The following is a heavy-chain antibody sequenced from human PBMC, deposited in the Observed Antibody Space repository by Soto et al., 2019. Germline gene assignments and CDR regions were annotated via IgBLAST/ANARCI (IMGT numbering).Heavy chain of an antibody. CDR1: GYTFSSFG. Sequence: GASVKVSCKASGYTFSSFGITWVRQAPGQGLEWMGWISANNGNTNYAQKFQGRVTMTTDTPTSTAYMELRSLRSDDTAVYHCARSIGVTIFGVVIMRSNFDYWGQGTLVTVS. J-gene: IGHJ4*02. D-gene: IGHD3-3*01. V-gene: IGHV1-18*01. CDR3: ARSIGVTIFGVVIMRSNFDY. CDR2: ISANNGNT.